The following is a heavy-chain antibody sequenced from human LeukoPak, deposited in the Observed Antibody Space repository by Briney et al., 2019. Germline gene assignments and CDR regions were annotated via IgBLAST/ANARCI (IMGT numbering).Heavy chain of an antibody. CDR3: ATMYSSGRRHFCYYYGMDV. CDR1: LYTLTGYY. V-gene: IGHV1-2*02. Sequence: ASVRVSPEHSLYTLTGYYMHSVPQAPGPGVGWMGWINPNSGGTNYAQKLQGRVTMTRDTSISTAYMELSRLRSDDTAVDYCATMYSSGRRHFCYYYGMDVWGQRTTVTVSS. J-gene: IGHJ6*02. D-gene: IGHD6-19*01. CDR2: INPNSGGT.